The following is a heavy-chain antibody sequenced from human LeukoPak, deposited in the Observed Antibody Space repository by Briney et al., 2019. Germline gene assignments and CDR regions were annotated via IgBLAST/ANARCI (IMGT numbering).Heavy chain of an antibody. Sequence: KPSETLSLTCTVSGGSISSRSYYWSWIRQPPGKGLEWIGYIYYSGSTNYNPSLKSRVTISVDTSKNQFSLKLSSVTAADTAVYYCAFSSVGDGYNVFDYWGQGTLVTVSS. CDR1: GGSISSRSYY. CDR2: IYYSGST. D-gene: IGHD5-24*01. V-gene: IGHV4-61*05. J-gene: IGHJ4*02. CDR3: AFSSVGDGYNVFDY.